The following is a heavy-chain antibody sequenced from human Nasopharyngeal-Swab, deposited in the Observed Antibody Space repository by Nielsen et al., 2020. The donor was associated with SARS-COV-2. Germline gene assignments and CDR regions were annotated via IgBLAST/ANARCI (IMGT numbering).Heavy chain of an antibody. V-gene: IGHV4-39*07. Sequence: SETLSLTCTVSGASISSSSYYWGWIRQPPGKGLEWIGRIYYSGSTYYNPSLKSRVTLSVDTSKNQFSLKLSSVTAAATAVYYCSRERGRGALWTYYYPSRKSRVTISVDTSRNRFSLKVRAVTAADTAVYYGERERGRGGIWNYDYYYMDVWGKGTTVTVSS. CDR3: SRERGRGALWTYYYPSRKSRVTISVDTSRNRFSLKVRAVTAADTAVYYGERERGRGGIWNYDYYYMDV. CDR2: IYYSGST. J-gene: IGHJ6*03. CDR1: GASISSSSYY. D-gene: IGHD1-26*01.